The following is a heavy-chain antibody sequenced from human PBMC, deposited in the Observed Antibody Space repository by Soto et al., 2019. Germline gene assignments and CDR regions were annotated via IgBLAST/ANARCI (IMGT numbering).Heavy chain of an antibody. D-gene: IGHD6-13*01. J-gene: IGHJ6*02. CDR1: GFTFSSYG. CDR3: AKDRAAARTYYYYGMDV. V-gene: IGHV3-30*18. CDR2: ISYDGSNK. Sequence: QVQLVESGGGVVQPGRSLRLSCAASGFTFSSYGMHWVRQAPGKGLEWVAVISYDGSNKYYADSVKGRFTISRDNSENTLYLQMNSLRAEDTAVYYCAKDRAAARTYYYYGMDVWGQGTTVTVSS.